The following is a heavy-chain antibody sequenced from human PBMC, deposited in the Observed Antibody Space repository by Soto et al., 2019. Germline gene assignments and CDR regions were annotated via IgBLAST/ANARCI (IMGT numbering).Heavy chain of an antibody. CDR2: IIPILGIA. J-gene: IGHJ4*02. CDR1: GYTFTNYG. D-gene: IGHD1-26*01. V-gene: IGHV1-69*04. Sequence: SVKVSCKASGYTFTNYGISWVRQAPGQGLEWMGRIIPILGIANYAQKFQGRVTITADKSTSTAYMELSSLRSEDTAVYYCAIDDEHGSNCDLAYWGQGALVTVSS. CDR3: AIDDEHGSNCDLAY.